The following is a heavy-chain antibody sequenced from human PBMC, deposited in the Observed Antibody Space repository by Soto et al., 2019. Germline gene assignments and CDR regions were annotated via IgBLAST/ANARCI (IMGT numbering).Heavy chain of an antibody. J-gene: IGHJ4*02. CDR1: GGSISNVNDC. V-gene: IGHV4-30-4*01. CDR2: IYSGGSI. D-gene: IGHD7-27*01. Sequence: QVQLQESGPGLVKPSQTLSLTCIVSGGSISNVNDCWSWIRQRPDKGLAWIGHIYSGGSIYNNPYLTSRVTITVDTSKNQFSLQLSSVSAADTAVYYCARGPSGDKVDYGGQGTLVTVSS. CDR3: ARGPSGDKVDY.